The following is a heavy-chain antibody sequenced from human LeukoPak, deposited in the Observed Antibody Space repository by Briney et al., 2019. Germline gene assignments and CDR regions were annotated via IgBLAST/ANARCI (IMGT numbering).Heavy chain of an antibody. V-gene: IGHV3-15*04. CDR2: TVSEIDGGTT. J-gene: IGHJ6*02. CDR3: TTDEDWNYARKDV. CDR1: GFTFNYAW. D-gene: IGHD1-7*01. Sequence: GGSLRLSCAASGFTFNYAWMSWVRQVPGKGLEWVGQTVSEIDGGTTDYAAPVKGRFTISRDDSRSTLYLQMNSLKIEDTAVYYCTTDEDWNYARKDVWGQGATVIVSS.